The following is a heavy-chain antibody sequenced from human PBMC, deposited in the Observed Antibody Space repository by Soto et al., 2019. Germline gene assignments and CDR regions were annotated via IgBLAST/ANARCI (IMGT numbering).Heavy chain of an antibody. CDR2: ISAYNGNT. Sequence: QVQLVQSGAEVKKPGASVKVSCKASGYTFTSYGISWVRQAPGQGLEWMGWISAYNGNTNYAQKLQGRVTMTTDTSTSTAYMELRSLRSDDTAVYYCARDSWVEMATTNLYFDLWGRGTLVTVSS. D-gene: IGHD5-12*01. CDR1: GYTFTSYG. J-gene: IGHJ2*01. V-gene: IGHV1-18*01. CDR3: ARDSWVEMATTNLYFDL.